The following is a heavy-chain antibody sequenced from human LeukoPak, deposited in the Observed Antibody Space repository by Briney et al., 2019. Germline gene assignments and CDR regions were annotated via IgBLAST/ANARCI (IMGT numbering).Heavy chain of an antibody. CDR1: GFTVSSNY. D-gene: IGHD5-24*01. J-gene: IGHJ3*01. CDR3: AMKAVPRPRLHDAFDF. CDR2: IYSGGST. Sequence: PGGSLRLSCAASGFTVSSNYMSWVRQAPGKGLEWVSVIYSGGSTYHADSVKGRFTISRDNSKNTLYLQMNSLRADDTAVYYCAMKAVPRPRLHDAFDFWGQGTVVSVSS. V-gene: IGHV3-53*01.